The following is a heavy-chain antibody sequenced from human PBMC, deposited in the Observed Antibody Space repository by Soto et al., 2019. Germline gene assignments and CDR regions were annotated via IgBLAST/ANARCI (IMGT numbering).Heavy chain of an antibody. CDR1: GGSISSYY. D-gene: IGHD6-13*01. CDR3: ARVAVAAESYYFDY. Sequence: SETLSLTCTVSGGSISSYYWSWIRQPPGKGLEWIGYIYYSGSTNYNPSLKSRVTISVDTSKNQFSLKLSSVTAADTAVYYCARVAVAAESYYFDYWGQGTLVTVSS. CDR2: IYYSGST. J-gene: IGHJ4*02. V-gene: IGHV4-59*01.